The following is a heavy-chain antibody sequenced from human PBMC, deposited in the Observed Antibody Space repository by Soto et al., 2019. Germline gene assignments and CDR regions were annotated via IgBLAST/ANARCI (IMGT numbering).Heavy chain of an antibody. CDR1: GFSSYA. J-gene: IGHJ4*02. CDR3: VKDNPAYSFGPGAY. Sequence: GGSLRLSCAASGFSSYAMHWVRQAPGKGLEWVAVISYDGSNKYYADSVKGRFTISRDNSENTLYLQMSSLRAEDTAIYYCVKDNPAYSFGPGAYWGQGALVTVSS. CDR2: ISYDGSNK. V-gene: IGHV3-30-3*02. D-gene: IGHD5-18*01.